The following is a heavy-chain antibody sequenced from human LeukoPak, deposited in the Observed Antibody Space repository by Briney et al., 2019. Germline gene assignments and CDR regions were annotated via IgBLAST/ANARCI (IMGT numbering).Heavy chain of an antibody. CDR1: GGSISSGDYY. CDR2: IYYSGST. D-gene: IGHD2-15*01. CDR3: ARDCSGGSCYSD. J-gene: IGHJ4*02. V-gene: IGHV4-30-4*01. Sequence: PSQTLSLTCTVFGGSISSGDYYWSWIRQPPGKGLEWIGYIYYSGSTYYNPSLKSRVTISVDTSKNQFSLKLSSVTAADTAVYYCARDCSGGSCYSDWGQGTLVTVSS.